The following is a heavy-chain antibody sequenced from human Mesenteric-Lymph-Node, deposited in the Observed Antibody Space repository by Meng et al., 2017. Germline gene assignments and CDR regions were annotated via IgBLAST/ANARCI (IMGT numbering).Heavy chain of an antibody. CDR3: AREAYYYDSSGYSTDY. V-gene: IGHV3-7*01. Sequence: GESLKISCAASGFTFSTFAMHWVRQAPGKGLEWVANIKQDGSEKYYVDSVKGRFTISRDNAKNSLYLQMNSLRAEDTAVYYCAREAYYYDSSGYSTDYWGQGTLVTVSS. D-gene: IGHD3-22*01. CDR1: GFTFSTFA. CDR2: IKQDGSEK. J-gene: IGHJ4*02.